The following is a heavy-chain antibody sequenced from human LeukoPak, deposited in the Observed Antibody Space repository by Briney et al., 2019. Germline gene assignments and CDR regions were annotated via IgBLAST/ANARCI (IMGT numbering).Heavy chain of an antibody. Sequence: GGSLRLSCAASGFSFTTYSMDWVRQAPGKGPQWVSSISNSGDYKYYADSVKGRFTISRDNSKNTLYLQMNSLRAEDTAVYYCAKDLGAAAGDYYYYYMDVWGKGTTVTISS. CDR1: GFSFTTYS. J-gene: IGHJ6*03. V-gene: IGHV3-21*04. CDR2: ISNSGDYK. D-gene: IGHD6-13*01. CDR3: AKDLGAAAGDYYYYYMDV.